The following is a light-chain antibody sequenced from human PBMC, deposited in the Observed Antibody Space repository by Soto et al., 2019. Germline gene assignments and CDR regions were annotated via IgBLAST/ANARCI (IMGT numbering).Light chain of an antibody. CDR2: KAS. CDR1: QSISSW. V-gene: IGKV1-5*03. CDR3: QQYNSDPYT. Sequence: DIQMTQSPSTLSASVGDRVTITCRASQSISSWLAWYQQKPGKAPKLLIYKASSLESGVPSRFSGRGSGTEFTLPISSLQHNDFATYYCQQYNSDPYTFGQWTKLEIK. J-gene: IGKJ2*01.